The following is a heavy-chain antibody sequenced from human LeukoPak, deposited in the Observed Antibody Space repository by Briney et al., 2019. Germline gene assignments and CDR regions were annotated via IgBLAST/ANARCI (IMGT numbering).Heavy chain of an antibody. Sequence: PSETLSLTCAVYGGSFSGYSWTRIRQPPGKGLEWIGEINHSGSTNYNPSLESRVTISMDTSKKQFSLRVSSVTAADTAVYYCARTTYYRPRVASDWSRGTLVTASS. CDR2: INHSGST. J-gene: IGHJ4*02. V-gene: IGHV4-34*01. CDR3: ARTTYYRPRVASD. D-gene: IGHD3-10*01. CDR1: GGSFSGYS.